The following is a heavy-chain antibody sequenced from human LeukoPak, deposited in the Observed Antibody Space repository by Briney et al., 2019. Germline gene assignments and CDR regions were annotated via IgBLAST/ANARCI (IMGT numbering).Heavy chain of an antibody. Sequence: PSETLSLTCIVSGASIRSNYWSWIRQSSGKGLEWIGYIYHTGGTKYNPSLKSRVTMSVDTSKNQFSLKLSSVTAADTAVYYCARGGTIFGVVDHFDYWGQGTLVTVSS. J-gene: IGHJ4*02. V-gene: IGHV4-59*12. D-gene: IGHD3-3*01. CDR3: ARGGTIFGVVDHFDY. CDR2: IYHTGGT. CDR1: GASIRSNY.